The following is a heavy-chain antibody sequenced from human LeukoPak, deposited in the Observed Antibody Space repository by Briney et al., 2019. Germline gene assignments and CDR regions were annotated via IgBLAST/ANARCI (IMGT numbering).Heavy chain of an antibody. V-gene: IGHV1-18*04. CDR1: GYTFTGYY. CDR3: ARDVEQLGQNWFDP. Sequence: ASVKVSCKASGYTFTGYYMHWVRQAPGQGLEWMGWISAYNGNTNYAQKLQGRVTMTTDTSTSTAYMELRSLRSDDTAVYYCARDVEQLGQNWFDPWGQGTLVTVSS. J-gene: IGHJ5*02. CDR2: ISAYNGNT. D-gene: IGHD6-13*01.